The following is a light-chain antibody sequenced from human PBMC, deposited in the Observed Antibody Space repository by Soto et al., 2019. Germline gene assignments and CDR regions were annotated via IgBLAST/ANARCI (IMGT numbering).Light chain of an antibody. CDR2: DVS. CDR3: SSYTTTSTLEGV. Sequence: QSALTQPASVSGSPGQSITISCTGTSSDVGGYDYVSWYQLHPGKAPKLMIYDVSNRPSGVSNRFSGSKSGNTASLTISGLQAEDEADYYCSSYTTTSTLEGVFGTGTKLTVL. CDR1: SSDVGGYDY. V-gene: IGLV2-14*03. J-gene: IGLJ1*01.